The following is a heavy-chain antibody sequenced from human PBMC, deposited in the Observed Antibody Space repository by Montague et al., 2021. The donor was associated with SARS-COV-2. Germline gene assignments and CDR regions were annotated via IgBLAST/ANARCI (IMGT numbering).Heavy chain of an antibody. CDR3: ARDGGIGDSGSNTWSYYYYGMDV. CDR1: GGSFSGYY. J-gene: IGHJ6*02. D-gene: IGHD3-22*01. Sequence: SETLSLTCAVYGGSFSGYYRSWIRQPAGKGLEWIGCIYTSGSTNYNPSLKSRVTISVDTSKNQLSLKLSSVTAADTAVYYCARDGGIGDSGSNTWSYYYYGMDVWGQGTTVTVSS. CDR2: IYTSGST. V-gene: IGHV4-4*07.